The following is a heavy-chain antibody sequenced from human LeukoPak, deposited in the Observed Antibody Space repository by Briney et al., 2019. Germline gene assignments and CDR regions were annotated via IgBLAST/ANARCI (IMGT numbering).Heavy chain of an antibody. CDR3: AKSNGYGLVDI. CDR2: IFYSGST. V-gene: IGHV4-34*12. J-gene: IGHJ3*02. CDR1: GGSFSDYY. D-gene: IGHD3-10*01. Sequence: SETLSLTCSVYGGSFSDYYWGWIRQSPGKGLEWIGNIFYSGSTYYSPSLRSRVTISLDTSRNQFSLKLNSVTAADTAVYYCAKSNGYGLVDIWGQGTMVTVSS.